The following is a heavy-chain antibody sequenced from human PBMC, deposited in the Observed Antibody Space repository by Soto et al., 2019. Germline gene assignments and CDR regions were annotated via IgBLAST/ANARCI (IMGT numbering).Heavy chain of an antibody. V-gene: IGHV1-8*01. Sequence: GASVKVYCKASGYAFTSYDINWVRQATGQGLEWMGWMNPNSGNTGYAQKFQGRVTMTRNTSISTAYMELSSLRSEDTAVYYCARAGDSSSWYDYYGMDVWGQGTTVTVSS. CDR3: ARAGDSSSWYDYYGMDV. CDR1: GYAFTSYD. CDR2: MNPNSGNT. D-gene: IGHD6-13*01. J-gene: IGHJ6*02.